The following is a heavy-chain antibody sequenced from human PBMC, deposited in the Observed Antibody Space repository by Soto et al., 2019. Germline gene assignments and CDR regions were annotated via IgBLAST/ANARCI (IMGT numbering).Heavy chain of an antibody. CDR1: GGYISSYY. D-gene: IGHD2-2*01. Sequence: PSETLSLTCTVSGGYISSYYWTWIRQPPGKGLEWIGYIYYSGSTNYNPSLKSRVTMSKDTSKNQFSLKLSSVTAADTAVYYCARAFGSTMPSLFWGQGTLVTVSS. J-gene: IGHJ4*02. V-gene: IGHV4-59*01. CDR3: ARAFGSTMPSLF. CDR2: IYYSGST.